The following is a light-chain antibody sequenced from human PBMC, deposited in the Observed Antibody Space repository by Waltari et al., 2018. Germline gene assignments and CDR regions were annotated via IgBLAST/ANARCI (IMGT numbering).Light chain of an antibody. V-gene: IGKV1-5*03. CDR1: QSIITW. J-gene: IGKJ1*01. Sequence: DIQMTQSPSTLSVSVGDRVTITCRASQSIITWLAWCQQKPGKAPKVLIYKASNLQSGVPSRFSGSGSGTEFTLTISSLQPDDFGTYYCQQYNSFPTFGQGTKVEIK. CDR3: QQYNSFPT. CDR2: KAS.